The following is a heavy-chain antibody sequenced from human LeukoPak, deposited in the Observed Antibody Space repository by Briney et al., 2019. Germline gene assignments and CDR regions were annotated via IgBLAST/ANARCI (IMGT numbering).Heavy chain of an antibody. CDR1: GGSISSYY. D-gene: IGHD6-13*01. J-gene: IGHJ4*02. Sequence: SETLSLTCTVSGGSISSYYWSWIRQPPGKGLEWIGYIYYSGSTNYNPSLKSRVTISVDTSKNQFSLKLSSVTAADTAVYYCARDVGSRYFDYWGQGTLVTVSS. CDR2: IYYSGST. CDR3: ARDVGSRYFDY. V-gene: IGHV4-59*12.